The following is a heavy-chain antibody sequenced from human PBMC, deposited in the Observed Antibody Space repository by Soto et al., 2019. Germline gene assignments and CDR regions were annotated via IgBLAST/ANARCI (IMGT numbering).Heavy chain of an antibody. CDR3: AKDMYSSHHYGMDV. CDR2: ISWNSGSI. J-gene: IGHJ6*02. Sequence: LSCAASGFTFDDYAMHWVRQAPGKGLEWVSGISWNSGSINYADSVKGRFTISRDNDKNSLYLQMNSLRGEDTALYYCAKDMYSSHHYGMDVWGQGTTVTVS. V-gene: IGHV3-9*01. CDR1: GFTFDDYA. D-gene: IGHD6-13*01.